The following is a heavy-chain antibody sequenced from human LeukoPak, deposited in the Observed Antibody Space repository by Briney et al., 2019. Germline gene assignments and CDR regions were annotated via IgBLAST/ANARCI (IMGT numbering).Heavy chain of an antibody. Sequence: PGGSLRLSCAVSGFTVSSNYMTWVRQAPGKGLEWVSVIYSGGTTYYADSVKGRFTISRDNSKNTLYLQMNSLRVEDTSVYYCARDPGGNQNGLDIWGQGTMVTVSS. V-gene: IGHV3-66*01. D-gene: IGHD2-8*01. J-gene: IGHJ3*02. CDR1: GFTVSSNY. CDR3: ARDPGGNQNGLDI. CDR2: IYSGGTT.